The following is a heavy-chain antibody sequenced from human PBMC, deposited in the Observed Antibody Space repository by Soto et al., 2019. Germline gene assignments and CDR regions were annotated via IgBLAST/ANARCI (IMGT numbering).Heavy chain of an antibody. CDR1: GFTFRSFG. D-gene: IGHD1-26*01. Sequence: LRLSCAASGFTFRSFGMHWIRQAPGKGLEWVALISYDGTNKYYADSVRGRFTISRDSSKNTLYLEMNTLRVEDTAVYYCAKVLPATGIEGGGDAFDIWGQGTMVTVSS. CDR3: AKVLPATGIEGGGDAFDI. CDR2: ISYDGTNK. V-gene: IGHV3-30*18. J-gene: IGHJ3*02.